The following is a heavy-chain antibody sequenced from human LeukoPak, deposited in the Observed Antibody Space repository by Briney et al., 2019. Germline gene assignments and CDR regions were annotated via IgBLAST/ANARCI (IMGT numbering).Heavy chain of an antibody. J-gene: IGHJ4*02. CDR1: GFTFSDYY. Sequence: PGGSLRLSCAASGFTFSDYYMSWIRQAPGKGLEWVSYISSSGSTIYYADSVKGRFTISRDNAKNSLYLQMNSLRAEDTALYYCAKTPGYDSSGYYSGWGQGTLVTVSS. CDR2: ISSSGSTI. V-gene: IGHV3-11*01. D-gene: IGHD3-22*01. CDR3: AKTPGYDSSGYYSG.